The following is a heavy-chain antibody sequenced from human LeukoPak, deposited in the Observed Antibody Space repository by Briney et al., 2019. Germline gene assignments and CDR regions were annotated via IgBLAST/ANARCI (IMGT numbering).Heavy chain of an antibody. V-gene: IGHV3-23*01. CDR2: IRGSGGRT. CDR1: GFTFSDFA. Sequence: GGSLRLSCAASGFTFSDFAMSWVRQAPGKGLEWVSVIRGSGGRTYYEDSVKGRVSISRDNSKNTLYLQMNSLRAGEPAIYFCAKGGTGSTDWFDPWGQGTLVTVSS. CDR3: AKGGTGSTDWFDP. J-gene: IGHJ5*02. D-gene: IGHD1-7*01.